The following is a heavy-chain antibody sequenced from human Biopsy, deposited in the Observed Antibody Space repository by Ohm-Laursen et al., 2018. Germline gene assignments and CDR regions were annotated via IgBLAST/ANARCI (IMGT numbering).Heavy chain of an antibody. CDR1: GFTVYNNY. J-gene: IGHJ4*02. Sequence: SLRLSCAASGFTVYNNYMTWVRQAPGKGLEWVSLIYSGGDTRHEDPVKGRFTISRDSSKNTLYLQMNRLRVEDTAVYYCARGRSGVATIGRGQGTLVTVSS. CDR2: IYSGGDT. V-gene: IGHV3-66*01. D-gene: IGHD5-24*01. CDR3: ARGRSGVATIG.